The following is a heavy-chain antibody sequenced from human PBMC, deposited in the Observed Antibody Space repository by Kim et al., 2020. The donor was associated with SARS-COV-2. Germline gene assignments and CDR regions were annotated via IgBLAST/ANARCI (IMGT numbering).Heavy chain of an antibody. CDR3: ARGEWELRFLVYYYYGMDV. J-gene: IGHJ6*02. D-gene: IGHD1-26*01. CDR1: GGSFSGYY. CDR2: INHSGST. Sequence: SETLSLTCAVYGGSFSGYYWSWIRQPPGKGLEWIGEINHSGSTNYNPSLKSRVTISVDTSKNQFSLKLSSVTAADTAVYYCARGEWELRFLVYYYYGMDVWGQGTTVTVSS. V-gene: IGHV4-34*01.